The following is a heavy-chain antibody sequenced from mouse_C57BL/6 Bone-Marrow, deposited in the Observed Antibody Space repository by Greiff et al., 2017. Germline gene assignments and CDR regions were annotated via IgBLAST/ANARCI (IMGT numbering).Heavy chain of an antibody. Sequence: QVQLQQPGAELVMPGASVKLSCKASGYTFTSYWMHWVKQRPGQGLEWIGEIDPSDSYTNYNQKFKGKSTLTVDKSSSTAYMQLSSLTSEGSAVYYCARSLYYYGSSWYFDVWGTGTTVTVSS. D-gene: IGHD1-1*01. J-gene: IGHJ1*03. CDR1: GYTFTSYW. CDR2: IDPSDSYT. CDR3: ARSLYYYGSSWYFDV. V-gene: IGHV1-69*01.